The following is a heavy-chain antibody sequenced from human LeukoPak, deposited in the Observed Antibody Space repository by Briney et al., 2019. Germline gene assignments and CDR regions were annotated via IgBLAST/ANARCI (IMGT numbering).Heavy chain of an antibody. CDR2: INPNSGGT. CDR3: ARVRVDSGSYQDEDAFDI. CDR1: GYTFTGYY. Sequence: ASVKVSCKASGYTFTGYYMHWVRQAPGQGLEWMGWINPNSGGTNYAQKFQGRVTMTRDTSISTAYMELSRLRSDDTAVYYCARVRVDSGSYQDEDAFDIWGQGTMVTVSS. V-gene: IGHV1-2*02. J-gene: IGHJ3*02. D-gene: IGHD3-10*01.